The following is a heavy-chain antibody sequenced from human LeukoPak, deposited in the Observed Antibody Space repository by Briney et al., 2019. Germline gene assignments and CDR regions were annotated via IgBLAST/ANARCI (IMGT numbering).Heavy chain of an antibody. Sequence: GESLKISCKGSGYSFTTYWIGWVRQMPGKGLEWMGIIYPGDSDTRYSPSFQGQVTISADKSITTAYMQWSSLKASDTAIYYCARGGAYCSGDCYFEYWGQGTLVTVSS. CDR2: IYPGDSDT. D-gene: IGHD2-21*02. V-gene: IGHV5-51*01. CDR1: GYSFTTYW. CDR3: ARGGAYCSGDCYFEY. J-gene: IGHJ4*02.